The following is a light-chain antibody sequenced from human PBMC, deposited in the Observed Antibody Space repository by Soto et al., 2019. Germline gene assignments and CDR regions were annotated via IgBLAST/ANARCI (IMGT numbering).Light chain of an antibody. V-gene: IGLV2-23*01. CDR1: SSDVGSYNL. Sequence: QSVLTQPASVSGSPGQSITISCTGTSSDVGSYNLVSWYQQHPGKAPKLMIYEGSKRPSGVSNRFSGSKTGNTASLTISGVQDEDEADDYCCSYAGSSTLVVFGGGTKVTVL. CDR2: EGS. CDR3: CSYAGSSTLVV. J-gene: IGLJ2*01.